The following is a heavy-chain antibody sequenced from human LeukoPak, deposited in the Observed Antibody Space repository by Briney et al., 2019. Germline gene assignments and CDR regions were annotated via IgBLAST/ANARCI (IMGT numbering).Heavy chain of an antibody. Sequence: GGSVRLSCAASAFTFSSYWMHWVRQAPGKGLEWVSRIKGDESSINYADSVEGRFTISRDNAKNTVYLHLNSLRVEDTAVYYCAKARAPKSSTPGYWGQGTLVTVSS. D-gene: IGHD6-6*01. CDR3: AKARAPKSSTPGY. CDR2: IKGDESSI. CDR1: AFTFSSYW. J-gene: IGHJ4*02. V-gene: IGHV3-74*01.